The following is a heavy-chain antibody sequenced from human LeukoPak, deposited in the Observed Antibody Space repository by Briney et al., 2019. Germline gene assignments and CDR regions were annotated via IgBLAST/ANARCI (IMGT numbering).Heavy chain of an antibody. Sequence: SETLSLTCTVSGGSISSYYWSWIRQPAGKGLEWIGRIYTSGSTNYNPSLKSRVTTSVDTSKNQFSLKLSSVTAADTAVYYCARDLSATVTTPLRYFYYYMDVWGKGTTVTVSS. V-gene: IGHV4-4*07. CDR1: GGSISSYY. D-gene: IGHD4-11*01. CDR3: ARDLSATVTTPLRYFYYYMDV. J-gene: IGHJ6*03. CDR2: IYTSGST.